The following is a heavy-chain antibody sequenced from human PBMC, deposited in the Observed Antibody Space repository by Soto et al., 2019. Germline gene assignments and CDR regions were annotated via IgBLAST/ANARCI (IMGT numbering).Heavy chain of an antibody. J-gene: IGHJ6*02. CDR3: ATDARGSGMTYYFGMDL. CDR1: GFPFKTAW. V-gene: IGHV3-15*01. Sequence: KPGGSLRLSCAASGFPFKTAWLSWVRQTAGKGLEWVGRIKSNLESGTTDYSAAVKGRFSVSRDDSRNTLHLEMNNLGTEDTGVYYCATDARGSGMTYYFGMDLWGPGTTVTVAS. CDR2: IKSNLESGTT. D-gene: IGHD3-10*01.